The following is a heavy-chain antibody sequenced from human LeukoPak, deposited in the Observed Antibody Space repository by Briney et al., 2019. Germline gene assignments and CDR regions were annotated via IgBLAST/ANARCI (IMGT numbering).Heavy chain of an antibody. Sequence: GGSLRLSCAASGFAFSSYDMHWVRQAPGKGLEWVAVISYDGSNKYYADSVKGRFTISRDNSKNTLYLQMNSLRAEDTAVYYCARGGFVVVPAADFDYWGQGTLVTVSS. CDR1: GFAFSSYD. V-gene: IGHV3-30*03. CDR3: ARGGFVVVPAADFDY. J-gene: IGHJ4*02. D-gene: IGHD2-2*01. CDR2: ISYDGSNK.